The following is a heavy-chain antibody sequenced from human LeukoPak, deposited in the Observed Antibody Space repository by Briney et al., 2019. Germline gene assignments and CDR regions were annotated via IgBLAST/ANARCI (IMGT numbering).Heavy chain of an antibody. D-gene: IGHD3-3*01. CDR1: GGSISTYY. V-gene: IGHV4-59*08. J-gene: IGHJ5*02. CDR2: IYYSGST. Sequence: KSSETLSLTCTVSGGSISTYYWSWIRQSPGKGLEWIGSIYYSGSTNYNPSLKSRVSISVDTSKNQFSLELSSVTAADTAVYYCARTYDFWSGYYTSWFDPWGQGTLVTVSS. CDR3: ARTYDFWSGYYTSWFDP.